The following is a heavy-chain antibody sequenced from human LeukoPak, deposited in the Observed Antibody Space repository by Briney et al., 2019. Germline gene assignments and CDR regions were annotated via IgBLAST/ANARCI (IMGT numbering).Heavy chain of an antibody. CDR3: AKGGTPRYYFDY. J-gene: IGHJ4*02. Sequence: QPGGSLRLSCAASGFTFSSYAMSWVRQAPGQGLEWVSAISGSGGSTYYADSVKGRFTISRDNSKNTLYLQMNSLRAEDTAVYYCAKGGTPRYYFDYWGQGTLVTVSS. V-gene: IGHV3-23*01. CDR1: GFTFSSYA. CDR2: ISGSGGST.